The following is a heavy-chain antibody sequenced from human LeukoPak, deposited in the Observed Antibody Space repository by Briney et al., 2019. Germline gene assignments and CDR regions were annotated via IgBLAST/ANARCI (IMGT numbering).Heavy chain of an antibody. CDR1: GFPFSSYA. Sequence: QPGASLRLSCAASGFPFSSYAMSWVRQAPGKGLEWVSAISGSGGSTYYADSVKGRFTISRDNSKNTLYLQMNSLRAEDTVVYYCAGFSWYYFDYWGQGTLVTVSS. D-gene: IGHD6-13*01. CDR3: AGFSWYYFDY. CDR2: ISGSGGST. J-gene: IGHJ4*02. V-gene: IGHV3-23*01.